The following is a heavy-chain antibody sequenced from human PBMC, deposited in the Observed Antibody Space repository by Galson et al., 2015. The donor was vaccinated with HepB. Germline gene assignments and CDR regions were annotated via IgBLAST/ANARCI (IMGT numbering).Heavy chain of an antibody. CDR2: ISGSGGST. CDR3: AKGGTPITIFGVVKAGDY. CDR1: GFTFSSYA. V-gene: IGHV3-23*01. Sequence: SLRLSCAASGFTFSSYAMSWVRQAPGKGLEWVSAISGSGGSTYYADSVKGRFTISRDNSKNTLYLQMNSLRAEDTAVYYCAKGGTPITIFGVVKAGDYWGQGTLVTVSS. J-gene: IGHJ4*02. D-gene: IGHD3-3*01.